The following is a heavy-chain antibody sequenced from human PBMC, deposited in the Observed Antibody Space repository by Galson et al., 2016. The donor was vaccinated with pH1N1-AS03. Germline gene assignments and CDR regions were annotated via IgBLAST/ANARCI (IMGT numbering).Heavy chain of an antibody. CDR2: TSYNGRNK. CDR3: ARSPSSAWHNFDY. J-gene: IGHJ4*02. V-gene: IGHV3-30-3*02. Sequence: SLRLSCAASGFAFSDYTMHWVRQAPGKGLEWVAVTSYNGRNKYYTDSVQGRFSISRHNSKNTLHLQMISLRDEDTAVYFCARSPSSAWHNFDYWGQGALVVVST. D-gene: IGHD6-19*01. CDR1: GFAFSDYT.